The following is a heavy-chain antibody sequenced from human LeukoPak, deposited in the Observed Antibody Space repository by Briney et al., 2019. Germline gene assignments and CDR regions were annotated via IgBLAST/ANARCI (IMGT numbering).Heavy chain of an antibody. D-gene: IGHD6-13*01. Sequence: PSQTLSLTCAVSGGSISSGGYSWSWIRQPPGKGLEWIGYIYHSGSTYYNPSLKSRVTISVDRSKNQFSLKLSSVTAADTAVYYCARGRLGHSRSKLFDYWGQGTLVTVSS. CDR2: IYHSGST. CDR1: GGSISSGGYS. CDR3: ARGRLGHSRSKLFDY. J-gene: IGHJ4*02. V-gene: IGHV4-30-2*01.